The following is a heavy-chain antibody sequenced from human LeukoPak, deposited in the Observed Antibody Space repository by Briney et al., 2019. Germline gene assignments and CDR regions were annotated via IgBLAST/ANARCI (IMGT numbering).Heavy chain of an antibody. Sequence: GGSLRLSCAASGFTFSNHGMNWVRQAPGKGLEWVSGISPSGDITYYADSVEGRFTISRDNSKNMVYLQVISLTAEDTAVYYCAKDDAWLRFGEWSQGTLVTVSA. V-gene: IGHV3-23*01. CDR3: AKDDAWLRFGE. CDR1: GFTFSNHG. J-gene: IGHJ4*02. D-gene: IGHD3-10*01. CDR2: ISPSGDIT.